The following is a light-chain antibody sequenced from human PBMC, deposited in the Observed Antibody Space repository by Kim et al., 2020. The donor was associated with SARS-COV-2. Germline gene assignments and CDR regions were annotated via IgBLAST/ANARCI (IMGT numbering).Light chain of an antibody. V-gene: IGLV1-40*01. CDR3: QSYDSSLSGFVV. J-gene: IGLJ2*01. Sequence: FTISCTGSSSKIKAGFEGHWYQQLPGTAPQLLTYCNSNRPSGVPDRFSGSKSGTSASLATTGLQAADEADYYCQSYDSSLSGFVVFGGGTQLTVL. CDR1: SSKIKAGFE. CDR2: CNS.